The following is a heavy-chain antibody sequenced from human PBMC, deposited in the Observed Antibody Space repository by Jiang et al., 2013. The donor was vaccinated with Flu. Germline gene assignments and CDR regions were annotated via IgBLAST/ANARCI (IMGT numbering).Heavy chain of an antibody. CDR1: GFIFSSYD. Sequence: SLRLSCAASGFIFSSYDMHWVRQAPGKGLEWVAVISYDGSINYYADFVKGRFTISRDNSKNTVFLQMNSLRAEDTAVYYCAKEGYDFWSGPRFYYFDYWGQGTLVIVSS. CDR3: AKEGYDFWSGPRFYYFDY. J-gene: IGHJ4*02. V-gene: IGHV3-30*18. CDR2: ISYDGSIN. D-gene: IGHD3-3*01.